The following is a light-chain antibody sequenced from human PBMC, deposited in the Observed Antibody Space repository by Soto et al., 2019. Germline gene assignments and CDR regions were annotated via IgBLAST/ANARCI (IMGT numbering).Light chain of an antibody. Sequence: EVVLTRSPGTLSLSPGERATLSCGAIQSVTSNYLAWYQQKPGQAPRLLIFGASFRVKGIPDRFIGSGSGTDFTLTISRLEPEDFAVYYCQHYVTSLTTFGQGTKVDIK. V-gene: IGKV3-20*01. CDR2: GAS. CDR1: QSVTSNY. CDR3: QHYVTSLTT. J-gene: IGKJ1*01.